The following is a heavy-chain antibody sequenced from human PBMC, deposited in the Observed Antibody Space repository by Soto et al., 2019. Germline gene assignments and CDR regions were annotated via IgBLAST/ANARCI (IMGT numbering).Heavy chain of an antibody. CDR2: ILYSGST. J-gene: IGHJ5*02. V-gene: IGHV4-31*03. CDR3: ARGGSSSHWFDP. Sequence: QVHLQESGPGLVKPSQTLSLTCTVSGVSITGGGYYYSWIRQPPGKGLEWLGHILYSGSTLYNPSRRSRLPLSADTSKNHLSLNLISVTAADTAVYYCARGGSSSHWFDPWGQGILVTVSS. D-gene: IGHD2-15*01. CDR1: GVSITGGGYY.